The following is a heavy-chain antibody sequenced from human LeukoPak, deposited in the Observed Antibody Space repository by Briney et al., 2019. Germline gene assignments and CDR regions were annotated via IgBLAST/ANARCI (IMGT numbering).Heavy chain of an antibody. V-gene: IGHV1-2*06. D-gene: IGHD6-6*01. CDR2: INPNSGDT. Sequence: GASVKVSCKASGYTFTGYHMHWVRQAPGQGLEWMGRINPNSGDTNYAQEFLGRVTMTRDTSISTAYMELSRLRSDDTAVYYCAGGSIAARSCIDYWGRGTLVTVSS. J-gene: IGHJ4*02. CDR1: GYTFTGYH. CDR3: AGGSIAARSCIDY.